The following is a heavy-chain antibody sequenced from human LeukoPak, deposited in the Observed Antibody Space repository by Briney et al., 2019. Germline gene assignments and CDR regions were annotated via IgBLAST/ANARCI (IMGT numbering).Heavy chain of an antibody. Sequence: SETLSLTCTVSGGSISSYYWSWIRQSPGKGLEWIGYIYDSGFTDSNPSLKSRVTMSVDTSKNQFSLKLSSVTAADTAVYYCAREPEYWGPGTLVTVSS. V-gene: IGHV4-59*01. CDR1: GGSISSYY. CDR2: IYDSGFT. J-gene: IGHJ4*02. CDR3: AREPEY. D-gene: IGHD1-14*01.